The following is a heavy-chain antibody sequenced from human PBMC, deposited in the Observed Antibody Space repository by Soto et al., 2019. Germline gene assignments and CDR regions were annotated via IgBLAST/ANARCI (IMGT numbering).Heavy chain of an antibody. V-gene: IGHV3-30*03. J-gene: IGHJ3*02. CDR1: GFTFRTYA. D-gene: IGHD3-16*01. CDR3: ARVGARFVWDVKNDGFDI. Sequence: PGGSLRLSCAASGFTFRTYAMHWVRQAPGKGLEWVAVISHDGSNTDYGDSVKGRFTISRDNSKSTLYLQMNSLRAEDTAVYYCARVGARFVWDVKNDGFDIWGQGTMVTVSS. CDR2: ISHDGSNT.